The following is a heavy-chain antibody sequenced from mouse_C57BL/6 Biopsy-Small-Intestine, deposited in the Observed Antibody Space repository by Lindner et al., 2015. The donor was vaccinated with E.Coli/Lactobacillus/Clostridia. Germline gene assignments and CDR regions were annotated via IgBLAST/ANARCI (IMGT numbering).Heavy chain of an antibody. V-gene: IGHV1-20*01. D-gene: IGHD1-1*01. CDR3: AREVLRYAMDY. CDR1: GYSFTGYF. CDR2: INPYNGDT. Sequence: VQLQESGPELVKPGDSVKISCKASGYSFTGYFMNWVMQSHGKSLEWIGRINPYNGDTFYNQKFKGKATLTVDKSSSTAHMELRSLTSEDSAVYYCAREVLRYAMDYWGQGTSVTVSS. J-gene: IGHJ4*01.